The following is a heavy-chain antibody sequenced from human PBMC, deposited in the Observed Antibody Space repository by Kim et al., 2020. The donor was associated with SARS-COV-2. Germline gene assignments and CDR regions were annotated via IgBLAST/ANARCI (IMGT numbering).Heavy chain of an antibody. CDR3: ARRAGSDGGGDCYDAF. J-gene: IGHJ3*01. CDR2: IYYSGST. D-gene: IGHD2-21*02. CDR1: GGSISSSSYY. V-gene: IGHV4-39*07. Sequence: SETLSLTCTVSGGSISSSSYYWGWIRQPPGKGLEWMGSIYYSGSTYYNPSLKSRVTISVDTSKNQFSLKLSSVTAADTAVYYCARRAGSDGGGDCYDAF.